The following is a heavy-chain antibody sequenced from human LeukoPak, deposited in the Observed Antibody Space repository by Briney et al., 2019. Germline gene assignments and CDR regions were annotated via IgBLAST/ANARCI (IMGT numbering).Heavy chain of an antibody. CDR1: GDSVSRTDAG. D-gene: IGHD4-23*01. J-gene: IGHJ4*02. Sequence: SQTLSLTCAISGDSVSRTDAGWNWIRQSPSRGLEWLGRIYYGSHWYGDDVLSMKSRITINPDTAKNQFSLQLKSVTPEDTALYYCAGGTFNGGTAYFDYWGQGTLVTVSS. CDR3: AGGTFNGGTAYFDY. CDR2: IYYGSHWYG. V-gene: IGHV6-1*01.